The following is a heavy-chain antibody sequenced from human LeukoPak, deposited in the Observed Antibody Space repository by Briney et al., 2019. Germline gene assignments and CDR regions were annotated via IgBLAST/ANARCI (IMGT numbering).Heavy chain of an antibody. CDR1: GGSFSGYY. CDR3: ARGSTGYSSSWYQYYVY. J-gene: IGHJ4*02. CDR2: INHSGST. Sequence: SETLSLTCAVYGGSFSGYYWSWIRQPPGKGLEWIGEINHSGSTNYNPSLKSRVTISVDTSKNQFSLKLSSVTAADTAVYYCARGSTGYSSSWYQYYVYWGQGTLVTVSS. V-gene: IGHV4-34*01. D-gene: IGHD6-13*01.